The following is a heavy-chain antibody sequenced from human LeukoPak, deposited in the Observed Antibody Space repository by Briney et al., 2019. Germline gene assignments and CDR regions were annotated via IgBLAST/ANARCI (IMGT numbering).Heavy chain of an antibody. V-gene: IGHV4-59*01. CDR2: IFHSGST. J-gene: IGHJ4*02. Sequence: SETLTLTCTVSGASIRSYYWSWIRQPPGKGLEWIGYIFHSGSTTYNPSLKSRVTISVDTSKNQLSLKLTSVTAADTAVYYCARGAPGGNDYGDYWGQGTLVTVSS. CDR3: ARGAPGGNDYGDY. CDR1: GASIRSYY.